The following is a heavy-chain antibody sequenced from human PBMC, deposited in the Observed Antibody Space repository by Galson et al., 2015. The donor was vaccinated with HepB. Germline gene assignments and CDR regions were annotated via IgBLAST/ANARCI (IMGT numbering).Heavy chain of an antibody. V-gene: IGHV3-30*18. CDR2: ISYDGSNK. J-gene: IGHJ6*03. CDR3: AKVGEIKDHITIFGVVTVVYYYYMDV. Sequence: SLRLSCAASGFTFSSYGMHWVRQAPGKGLEWVAVISYDGSNKYYADSVKGRFTISRDNSKNTLYLQMNSLRAEDTAVYYCAKVGEIKDHITIFGVVTVVYYYYMDVWGKGTTVTVSS. D-gene: IGHD3-3*01. CDR1: GFTFSSYG.